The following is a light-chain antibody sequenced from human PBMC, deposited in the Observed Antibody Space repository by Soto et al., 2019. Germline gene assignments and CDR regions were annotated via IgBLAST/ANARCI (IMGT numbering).Light chain of an antibody. V-gene: IGKV3-15*01. CDR3: QQYDNWWT. CDR2: GVS. J-gene: IGKJ1*01. Sequence: EIVLTQSQATLSVSPGESATLSCRASQSIASNLAWYQQRPGQAPRLLIYGVSTRATGIPDRFSGSGSGTEFTLTISSLHSEDFGVYYCQQYDNWWTFGQGTKVDIK. CDR1: QSIASN.